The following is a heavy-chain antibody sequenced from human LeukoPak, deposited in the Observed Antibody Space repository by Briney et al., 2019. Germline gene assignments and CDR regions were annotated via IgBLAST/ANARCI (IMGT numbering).Heavy chain of an antibody. V-gene: IGHV3-23*01. CDR1: GFTFSSYA. D-gene: IGHD2-2*01. CDR2: ISGSGGST. CDR3: AKGYCSSTSCYALYYFDY. J-gene: IGHJ4*02. Sequence: GGSLRLSCAASGFTFSSYAMSWVRQAPGKGLEWVSAISGSGGSTYYSDSVKGRFPISRDNSKNTLYLQMNSLRAEDTAVYYCAKGYCSSTSCYALYYFDYWGQGTLVTVSS.